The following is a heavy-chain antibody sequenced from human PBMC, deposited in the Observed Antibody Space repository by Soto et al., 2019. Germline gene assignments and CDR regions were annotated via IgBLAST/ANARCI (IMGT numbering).Heavy chain of an antibody. CDR3: AHGSCSSAACYPNPDLDY. CDR2: IYWDDDE. Sequence: QITLKESGPTLVKPTQTLTLTCTFSGFSLSTTAEGVGWIRQPPGKALEWLALIYWDDDERYSPSLKSRLTITNDTSKNKVVHTMTNLDPVDTATYYCAHGSCSSAACYPNPDLDYCGQGILVTVSS. D-gene: IGHD2-2*01. J-gene: IGHJ4*02. V-gene: IGHV2-5*02. CDR1: GFSLSTTAEG.